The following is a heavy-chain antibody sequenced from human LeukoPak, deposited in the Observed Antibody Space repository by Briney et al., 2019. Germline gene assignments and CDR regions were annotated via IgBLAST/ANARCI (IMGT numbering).Heavy chain of an antibody. CDR2: INHSGST. Sequence: PSETLSLTCAVYGGSFSGYYWSWIRQPPGKGLEWIGEINHSGSTNYNPSLKSRVPISVHTSKNQFYLKLSSLTAADTAVYYCARSDQYYYDSSGYFDYWGQGTLVTVSP. CDR1: GGSFSGYY. CDR3: ARSDQYYYDSSGYFDY. J-gene: IGHJ4*02. D-gene: IGHD3-22*01. V-gene: IGHV4-34*01.